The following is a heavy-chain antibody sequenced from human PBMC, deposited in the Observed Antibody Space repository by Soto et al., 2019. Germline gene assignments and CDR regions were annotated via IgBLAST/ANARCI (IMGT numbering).Heavy chain of an antibody. V-gene: IGHV1-24*01. Sequence: ASVKVSCKVSGYTLTELSMHWVRQAPGKGLEWMGGFDPEDGGTIYAQKFQGRVTMTEDTSTDTAYMELSSLRSEDTAVYYCATTYQTLKYYYDSSGYPYYFDYWGQGTLVTVSS. CDR2: FDPEDGGT. J-gene: IGHJ4*02. CDR3: ATTYQTLKYYYDSSGYPYYFDY. D-gene: IGHD3-22*01. CDR1: GYTLTELS.